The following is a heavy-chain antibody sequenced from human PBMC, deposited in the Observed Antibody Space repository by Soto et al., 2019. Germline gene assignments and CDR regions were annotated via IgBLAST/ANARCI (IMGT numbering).Heavy chain of an antibody. Sequence: QVQLQESGPGLVKPSETLSLTCTVSGDSISSYYWSWIRQPPGKGLEWIGYIYYSGGTNYNPTLKSGVTISVDMSKTQFSLKLSSVTAADTAVYYCARHASHSGWYGDAFDIWGQGTMVTVSS. CDR1: GDSISSYY. D-gene: IGHD6-19*01. CDR3: ARHASHSGWYGDAFDI. CDR2: IYYSGGT. J-gene: IGHJ3*02. V-gene: IGHV4-59*08.